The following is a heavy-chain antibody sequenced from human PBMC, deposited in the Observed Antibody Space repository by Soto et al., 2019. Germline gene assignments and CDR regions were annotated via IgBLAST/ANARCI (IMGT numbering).Heavy chain of an antibody. Sequence: SETLSLTGAVYGGSFSGYYWSWIRQPPGKGLEWIGEINHSGSTNYNPSLKSRVTISVDTSKNQFSLKLSSVTAADTAVYYCARAGCCSSTSCWNYYYYGMDVWGQGTTVTVS. J-gene: IGHJ6*02. CDR1: GGSFSGYY. D-gene: IGHD2-2*01. CDR3: ARAGCCSSTSCWNYYYYGMDV. CDR2: INHSGST. V-gene: IGHV4-34*01.